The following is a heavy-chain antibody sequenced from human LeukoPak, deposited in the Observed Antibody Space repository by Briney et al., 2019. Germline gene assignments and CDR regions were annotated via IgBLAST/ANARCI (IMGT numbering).Heavy chain of an antibody. Sequence: GGSLRLSCAASGFTFSSYWMSWVRQAPGKGLEWVANIKQDGSEKYYVDSVKGRFTISRDNAKNSLYLQMNSLRAEDTAVYYCARDPVGSYDYFDYWGQGTLVIVSS. CDR3: ARDPVGSYDYFDY. D-gene: IGHD1-26*01. J-gene: IGHJ4*02. CDR2: IKQDGSEK. V-gene: IGHV3-7*01. CDR1: GFTFSSYW.